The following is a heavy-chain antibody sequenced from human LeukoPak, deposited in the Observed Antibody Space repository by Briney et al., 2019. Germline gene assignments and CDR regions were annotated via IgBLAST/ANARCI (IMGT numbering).Heavy chain of an antibody. CDR1: GFTFSNYW. D-gene: IGHD3-22*01. J-gene: IGHJ5*02. CDR3: ARDLGQYYDTSDNWFDP. CDR2: INSDGIST. Sequence: GSLRLSCAASGFTFSNYWMHWVRQAPGKGLVWVSRINSDGISTSYADSVKGRFTISRDNAKNTLNLQMNSLRAEDTAVYYCARDLGQYYDTSDNWFDPWGQGTLVTVSS. V-gene: IGHV3-74*01.